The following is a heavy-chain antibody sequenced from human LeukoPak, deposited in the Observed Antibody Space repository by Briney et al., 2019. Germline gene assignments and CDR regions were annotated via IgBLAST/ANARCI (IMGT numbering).Heavy chain of an antibody. CDR3: AKDVGKWESLHFFDY. CDR2: ISGSGAST. Sequence: GGSLRLSCLTSGFTLSTNAMSWVRQARGKGLEWISGISGSGASTYYADSVKGRFTISRDDSRNTLYLQMNSLRGDDTAVYYCAKDVGKWESLHFFDYWGQGTLVTVSS. J-gene: IGHJ4*02. D-gene: IGHD1-26*01. CDR1: GFTLSTNA. V-gene: IGHV3-23*01.